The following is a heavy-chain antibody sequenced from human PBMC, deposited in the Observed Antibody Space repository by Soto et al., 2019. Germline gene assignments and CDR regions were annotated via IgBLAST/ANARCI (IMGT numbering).Heavy chain of an antibody. CDR2: INHSGST. D-gene: IGHD3-10*01. Sequence: QVQLQQWGAGLLKPSETLSLTCAVYDGSSNNYYCSWIRQPPGKGLEWIGEINHSGSTNYNASLKSRVTLSEYTPKRLLSLARRFVSAAETAVYYCVGARWIRGVLYSWGRGSLSCVSP. CDR3: VGARWIRGVLYS. CDR1: DGSSNNYY. J-gene: IGHJ1*01. V-gene: IGHV4-34*01.